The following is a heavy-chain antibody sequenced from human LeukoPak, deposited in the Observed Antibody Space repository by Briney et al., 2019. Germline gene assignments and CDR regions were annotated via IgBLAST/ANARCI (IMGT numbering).Heavy chain of an antibody. CDR2: IYYSGST. V-gene: IGHV4-39*07. CDR1: GGSISNSSYY. CDR3: ARGLEVRARVGYHYYMDV. Sequence: SETLSLTCTVSGGSISNSSYYWGGIRQPPGKGLEWIGSIYYSGSTYYNPSLKSRVTISVDTSKNQFSLKLSSVTAADTAVYFCARGLEVRARVGYHYYMDVWGKGTTVTVSS. J-gene: IGHJ6*03. D-gene: IGHD1-26*01.